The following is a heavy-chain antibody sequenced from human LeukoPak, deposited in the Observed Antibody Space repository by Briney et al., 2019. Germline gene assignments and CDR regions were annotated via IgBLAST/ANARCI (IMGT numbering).Heavy chain of an antibody. J-gene: IGHJ4*02. CDR3: ARGGRLGELPDW. CDR1: GGSISSYY. CDR2: IYYSGST. Sequence: SETLSLTCTVSGGSISSYYWSWIRQPPGKGLEWIGYIYYSGSTNYNPSLKSRVTISVDTSKNQFSLKLSSVTAADTVVYYCARGGRLGELPDWWGQGTLVTVSS. D-gene: IGHD3-16*01. V-gene: IGHV4-59*01.